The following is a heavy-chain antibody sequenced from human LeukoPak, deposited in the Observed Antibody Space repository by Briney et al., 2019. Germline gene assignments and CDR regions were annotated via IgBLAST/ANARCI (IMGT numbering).Heavy chain of an antibody. V-gene: IGHV3-23*01. D-gene: IGHD3-16*01. Sequence: GGSLRLSCAASGFTFSSFAINWVRQAPGKGLEWVSVITGSGSGADYADSVKGRFTISRDNAKNTLYLQMNSLRVEDTGIYYCARDAGWGRLDSWGQGALVTVSS. CDR1: GFTFSSFA. CDR3: ARDAGWGRLDS. CDR2: ITGSGSGA. J-gene: IGHJ4*02.